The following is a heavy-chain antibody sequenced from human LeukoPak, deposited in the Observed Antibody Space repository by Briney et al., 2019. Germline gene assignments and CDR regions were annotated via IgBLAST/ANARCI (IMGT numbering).Heavy chain of an antibody. V-gene: IGHV4-39*01. Sequence: SETLSLTCTVSGGSISSSTYYWGWIRRPPGKGLEWIGSIYYSGSTYYNPSLKSRVTVSVDTSKNQFSLKLSSVTAADTGVYYCARHFDNWGQGTLVTVSS. J-gene: IGHJ4*02. CDR1: GGSISSSTYY. CDR3: ARHFDN. CDR2: IYYSGST.